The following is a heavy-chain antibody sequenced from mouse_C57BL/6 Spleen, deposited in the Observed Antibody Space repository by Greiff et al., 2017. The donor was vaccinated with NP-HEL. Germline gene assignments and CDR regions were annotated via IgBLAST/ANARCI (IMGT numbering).Heavy chain of an antibody. CDR2: INPSTGGT. CDR3: ARSTYYGNFYAMDY. CDR1: GYSFTGYY. V-gene: IGHV1-42*01. Sequence: EVQVVESGPELVKPGASVKISCKASGYSFTGYYMNWVKQSPEKSLEWIGEINPSTGGTTYNQKFKAKATLTVDKSSSTAYMQLKSLTSEDSAVYYCARSTYYGNFYAMDYWGQGTSVTVSS. D-gene: IGHD2-10*01. J-gene: IGHJ4*01.